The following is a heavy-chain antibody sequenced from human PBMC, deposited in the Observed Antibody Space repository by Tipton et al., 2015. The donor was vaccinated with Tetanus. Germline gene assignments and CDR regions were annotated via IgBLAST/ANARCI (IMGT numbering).Heavy chain of an antibody. CDR2: VTWDGGST. CDR1: GFTFEDHT. V-gene: IGHV3-43*01. D-gene: IGHD2-8*01. CDR3: VRDTNGFDS. Sequence: SLRLSCVASGFTFEDHTMHWVRQAPGKGLEWVAVVTWDGGSTFYADSVQGRFTISRDNSKNSLFLQMSSLRTEDTALYYCVRDTNGFDSWGQGTPVTVSS. J-gene: IGHJ5*01.